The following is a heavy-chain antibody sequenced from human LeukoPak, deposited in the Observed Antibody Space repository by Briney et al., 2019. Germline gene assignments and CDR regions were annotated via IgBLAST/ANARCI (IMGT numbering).Heavy chain of an antibody. D-gene: IGHD3-10*01. CDR1: GYTFTIFG. CDR3: VSDLGSYDSGSTIFFDY. Sequence: ASVKVSYKASGYTFTIFGISWLRQAPGQGREWMGWISAYNGNTNYAQKLQGRVTMTTDTSTSTAYMELRSLRSDDTAVYYCVSDLGSYDSGSTIFFDYWGQGTLVTVSS. J-gene: IGHJ4*02. CDR2: ISAYNGNT. V-gene: IGHV1-18*04.